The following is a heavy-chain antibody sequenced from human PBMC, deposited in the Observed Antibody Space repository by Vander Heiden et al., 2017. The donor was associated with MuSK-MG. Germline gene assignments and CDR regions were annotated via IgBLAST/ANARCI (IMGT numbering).Heavy chain of an antibody. CDR3: AKARLLRYFDWLFDAFDI. CDR1: GFTFSSYA. V-gene: IGHV3-23*04. D-gene: IGHD3-9*01. CDR2: ISGSGGST. J-gene: IGHJ3*02. Sequence: EVQLVESGGGLVQPGGSLRLSCAASGFTFSSYAMSWVRQAPGKGLEWVSAISGSGGSTYYADSVKGRFTISRDNSKNTLYLQMNSLRAEDTVVYYCAKARLLRYFDWLFDAFDIWGQGTMVTVSS.